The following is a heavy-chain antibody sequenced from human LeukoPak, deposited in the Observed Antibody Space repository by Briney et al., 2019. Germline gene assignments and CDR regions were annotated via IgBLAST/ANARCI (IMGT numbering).Heavy chain of an antibody. Sequence: GGSLRLSCTASGFTFGDYAMSRFRQAPGKGLEWVGFIRSKAYGGTIEYAASVKGRFTISRDDSRSIAYLQMNSLKIEDTAVYYCTPSSGWYVKYYFDYWGQGTLVTVSS. CDR1: GFTFGDYA. V-gene: IGHV3-49*03. CDR2: IRSKAYGGTI. J-gene: IGHJ4*02. D-gene: IGHD6-19*01. CDR3: TPSSGWYVKYYFDY.